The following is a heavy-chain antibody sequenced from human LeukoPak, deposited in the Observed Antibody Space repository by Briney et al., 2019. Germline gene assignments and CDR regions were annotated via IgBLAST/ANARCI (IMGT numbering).Heavy chain of an antibody. V-gene: IGHV3-64D*06. Sequence: GGSLRLSCSVSGFTFSTYVMHWVRQAPGKGLEYVSAISSNGDNTYYADSVKGRFTISRDNSKNTPYLQMSSLRADDTAVYYCVRGTGYWGQGTLVTVSS. CDR3: VRGTGY. CDR1: GFTFSTYV. J-gene: IGHJ4*02. CDR2: ISSNGDNT.